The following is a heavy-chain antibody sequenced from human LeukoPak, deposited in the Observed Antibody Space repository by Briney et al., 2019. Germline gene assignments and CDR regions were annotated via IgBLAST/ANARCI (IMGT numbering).Heavy chain of an antibody. CDR3: ARLGIITAAGSNDY. Sequence: GGSLRLSCAASGFTFSSYAMSWVRQGPGKGLEWVSAISGSGGSTYYADSVKGRFTVSRDNAKNSLYLQMNSLRAEDTAVYYCARLGIITAAGSNDYWGQGTPVTVSS. V-gene: IGHV3-23*01. D-gene: IGHD6-13*01. CDR2: ISGSGGST. CDR1: GFTFSSYA. J-gene: IGHJ4*02.